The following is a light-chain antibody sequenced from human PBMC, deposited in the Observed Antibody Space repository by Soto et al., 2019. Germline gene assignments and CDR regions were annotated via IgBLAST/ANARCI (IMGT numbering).Light chain of an antibody. V-gene: IGLV2-23*02. CDR2: EVS. CDR1: SSDVGSYNL. Sequence: QSALTQPASVSGSPGQSITISCTGNSSDVGSYNLVSWYQQHPGKAPKLMIYEVSKRPSGVSNRFSGSKSGNTASLTISGLQAEDEADYYCCSYAGSSTFVVFCGGTQLTVL. CDR3: CSYAGSSTFVV. J-gene: IGLJ2*01.